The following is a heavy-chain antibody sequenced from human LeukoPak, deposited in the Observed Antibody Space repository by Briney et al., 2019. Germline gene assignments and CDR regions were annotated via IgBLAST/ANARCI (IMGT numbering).Heavy chain of an antibody. Sequence: ASVKVSCRASGYTVTNYDLIWVRQFTGQGLELMGWMKSNGGNTDYAQKFQGRVTMTRNTSISTAYIELRILTPEDTAVYYCATVGDSGSGTYCDYWGQGTQVTVSS. CDR3: ATVGDSGSGTYCDY. CDR2: MKSNGGNT. D-gene: IGHD3-10*01. J-gene: IGHJ4*02. CDR1: GYTVTNYD. V-gene: IGHV1-8*01.